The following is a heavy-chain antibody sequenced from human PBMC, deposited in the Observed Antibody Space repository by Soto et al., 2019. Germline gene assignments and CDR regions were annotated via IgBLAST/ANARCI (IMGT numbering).Heavy chain of an antibody. J-gene: IGHJ6*02. CDR3: ARGGGYCSSTSCYRTYYYGMDV. CDR2: ISSSSSYI. Sequence: EVQLVESGGGLVKPGGSLRLSCAASGFTFSSYSMNWVRQAPGKGLEWVSSISSSSSYIYYADSVKGRFTISRDNAKNSLDLQKNSLRAEDTAVYYGARGGGYCSSTSCYRTYYYGMDVWGQGPTVTVSS. CDR1: GFTFSSYS. D-gene: IGHD2-2*02. V-gene: IGHV3-21*03.